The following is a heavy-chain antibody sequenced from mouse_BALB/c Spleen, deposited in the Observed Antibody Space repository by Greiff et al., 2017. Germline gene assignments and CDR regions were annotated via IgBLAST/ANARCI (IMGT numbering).Heavy chain of an antibody. Sequence: ESGPGLVKPSQSLSLTCSVTGYSITSGYYWNWIRQFPGNKLEWMGYISYDGSNNYNPSLKNRISITRDTSKNQFFLKLNSVTTEDTATYYCARVGYGNYYAMDYWGQGTSVTVSS. CDR3: ARVGYGNYYAMDY. CDR2: ISYDGSN. V-gene: IGHV3-6*02. J-gene: IGHJ4*01. D-gene: IGHD2-1*01. CDR1: GYSITSGYY.